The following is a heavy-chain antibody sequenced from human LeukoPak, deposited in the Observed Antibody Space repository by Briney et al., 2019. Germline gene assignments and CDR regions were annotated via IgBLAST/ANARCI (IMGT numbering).Heavy chain of an antibody. Sequence: GGSLRLSCAASGFTVSSNYMSWVRQAPGKGLEWVSVIYSGGSTYYADSVKGRFTISRDNSKNTLYLQMNSLRAEDTAVYYCASNYDSSGPTFGAFDIWGQGTMVTVSS. D-gene: IGHD3-22*01. CDR2: IYSGGST. CDR1: GFTVSSNY. J-gene: IGHJ3*02. V-gene: IGHV3-66*01. CDR3: ASNYDSSGPTFGAFDI.